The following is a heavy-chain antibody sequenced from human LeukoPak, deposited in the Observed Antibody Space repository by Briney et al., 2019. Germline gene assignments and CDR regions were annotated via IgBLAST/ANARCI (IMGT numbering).Heavy chain of an antibody. CDR3: ARQTADCGGDCYAFDI. V-gene: IGHV1-69*05. CDR2: IIPIFGTA. CDR1: GGTFSGYA. D-gene: IGHD2-21*01. J-gene: IGHJ3*02. Sequence: ASVKVSCKASGGTFSGYAISWVRQAPGQGLEWMGGIIPIFGTANYAQKFQGRVTITTDESTSTAYMELSSLRSEDTAVYYCARQTADCGGDCYAFDIWGQGTMVTVSS.